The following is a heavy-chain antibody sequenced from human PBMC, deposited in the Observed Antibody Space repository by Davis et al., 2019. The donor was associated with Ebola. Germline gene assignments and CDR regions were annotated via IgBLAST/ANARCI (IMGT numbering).Heavy chain of an antibody. CDR3: ARKPARWENWFDP. D-gene: IGHD2-2*01. CDR2: INHSGST. V-gene: IGHV4-34*01. Sequence: SETLSLTCAVYGGSFSGYYWSWIRQPPGKGLEWIGEINHSGSTNYNPSLKSRVTISVDTSKNQISLKLSSVTAADTAVYYCARKPARWENWFDPWGQGTLVTVSS. CDR1: GGSFSGYY. J-gene: IGHJ5*02.